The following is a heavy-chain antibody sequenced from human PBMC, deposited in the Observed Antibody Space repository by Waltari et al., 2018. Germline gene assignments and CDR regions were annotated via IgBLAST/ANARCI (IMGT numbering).Heavy chain of an antibody. CDR1: GFTFRSSA. CDR3: AKKVIVGATGGFDY. Sequence: EVQLLESGGGLVQPGGSLRLSCAASGFTFRSSAMNWVRQAPGKGLEWVSTISSTGASTYYADSLKGRFTISRDNSKNTLYLQINSLRAEDTAVYYCAKKVIVGATGGFDYWGQGTLVTVSS. D-gene: IGHD1-26*01. CDR2: ISSTGAST. V-gene: IGHV3-23*01. J-gene: IGHJ4*02.